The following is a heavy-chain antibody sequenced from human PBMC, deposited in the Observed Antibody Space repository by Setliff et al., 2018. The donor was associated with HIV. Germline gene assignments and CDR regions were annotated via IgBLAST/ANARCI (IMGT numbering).Heavy chain of an antibody. CDR3: ARHPPYCSGGSCYRGRGYYFDY. V-gene: IGHV4-39*01. J-gene: IGHJ4*02. Sequence: ETLSLTCTVSGGSIRSTSYYWGRIRQPPGKGLEWIGSIYYSGSTYYNPSLKSRVTISVDTSKNQFSLKLSSVTAADTAVYYCARHPPYCSGGSCYRGRGYYFDYWGQGTLVTVSS. CDR2: IYYSGST. D-gene: IGHD2-15*01. CDR1: GGSIRSTSYY.